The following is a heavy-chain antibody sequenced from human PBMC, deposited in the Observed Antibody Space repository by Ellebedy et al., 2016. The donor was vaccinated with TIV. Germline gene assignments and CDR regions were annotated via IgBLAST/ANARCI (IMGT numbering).Heavy chain of an antibody. J-gene: IGHJ4*02. CDR3: ARGDYYDSRNLNY. CDR1: GGTFSSYA. Sequence: ASVKVSCKASGGTFSSYAISWVRQAPGQGLEWMGGIIPIFGAANYAQKFQGRVTITADESTSTAYMELSSLRSEDTAVYYCARGDYYDSRNLNYWGQGTLVTVSS. D-gene: IGHD3-22*01. CDR2: IIPIFGAA. V-gene: IGHV1-69*13.